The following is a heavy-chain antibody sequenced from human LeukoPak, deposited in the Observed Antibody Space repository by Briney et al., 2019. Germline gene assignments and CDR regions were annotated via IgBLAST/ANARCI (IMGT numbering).Heavy chain of an antibody. CDR1: GGSISSYYWSWASTSSYY. D-gene: IGHD3-22*01. J-gene: IGHJ3*02. CDR3: VRAKDDSSGFHVLDI. Sequence: PSETLSLTCTVSGGSISSYYWSWASTSSYYWSWIRQPAGKGLEWIGRIYTSGNTDYNPSLKSRVTMSVDTSKNQLSLRLSSVTAADTAMYYCVRAKDDSSGFHVLDIWGRGTMVTVSS. CDR2: IYTSGNT. V-gene: IGHV4-4*07.